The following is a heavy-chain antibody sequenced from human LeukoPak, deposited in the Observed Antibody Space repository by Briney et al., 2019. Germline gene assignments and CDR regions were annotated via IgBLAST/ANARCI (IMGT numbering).Heavy chain of an antibody. Sequence: KPGGSLRLSCAASGFTFSDYYMSWIRQAPGKGLEWVSYISSSGSTIYHADSVKGRFTVSRDNSKNSLYLQMNSLRAEDTAVYYCAREDYSDSSGYYPDYWGQGTLVTVSS. CDR2: ISSSGSTI. J-gene: IGHJ4*02. CDR3: AREDYSDSSGYYPDY. CDR1: GFTFSDYY. D-gene: IGHD3-22*01. V-gene: IGHV3-11*01.